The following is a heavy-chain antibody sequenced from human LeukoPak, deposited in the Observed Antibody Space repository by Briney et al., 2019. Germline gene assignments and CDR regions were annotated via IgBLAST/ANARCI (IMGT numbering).Heavy chain of an antibody. Sequence: GGSLRLSCAGSGFTFRSYWMHWVRQAPGKGLEWVANIKQDGSEKYYVDSVKGRFTISRDNANDSVYLQMNSLRAEDTAVYYCARRYFDWFLGAGGSLDIWGQGTMVTVSS. V-gene: IGHV3-7*01. CDR1: GFTFRSYW. J-gene: IGHJ3*02. CDR2: IKQDGSEK. D-gene: IGHD3-9*01. CDR3: ARRYFDWFLGAGGSLDI.